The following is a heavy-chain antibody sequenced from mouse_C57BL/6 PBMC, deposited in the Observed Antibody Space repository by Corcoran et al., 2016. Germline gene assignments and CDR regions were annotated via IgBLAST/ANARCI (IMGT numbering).Heavy chain of an antibody. CDR1: GYTFTDYY. CDR3: ARRWLLQFAY. J-gene: IGHJ3*01. D-gene: IGHD2-3*01. Sequence: EVQLQQSGPELVKPGASVKISCKASGYTFTDYYMNWVKQSHGKSLEWIGDINPNNGGTSYNQKFKGKATLTVDKSSSTAYMELRSLTSEDSAVYYCARRWLLQFAYWSQGTLVTVSA. CDR2: INPNNGGT. V-gene: IGHV1-26*01.